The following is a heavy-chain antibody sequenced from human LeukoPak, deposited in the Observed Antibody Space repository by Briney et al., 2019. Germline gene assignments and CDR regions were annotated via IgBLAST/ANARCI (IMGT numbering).Heavy chain of an antibody. Sequence: ASVKVSCKASGGTFSSYAISWVRQAPGQGLEWMGGIIPIFGTANYAQKFQGRVTITADESTSTAYMELSSLRSEDTAVYHCAREAGDNYYYYYMDVWGKGTTVTVSS. J-gene: IGHJ6*03. CDR1: GGTFSSYA. V-gene: IGHV1-69*13. CDR2: IIPIFGTA. CDR3: AREAGDNYYYYYMDV. D-gene: IGHD2-21*02.